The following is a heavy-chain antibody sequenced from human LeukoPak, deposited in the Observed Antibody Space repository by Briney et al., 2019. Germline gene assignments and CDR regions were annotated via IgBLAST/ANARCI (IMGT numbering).Heavy chain of an antibody. J-gene: IGHJ4*02. V-gene: IGHV3-30*02. D-gene: IGHD1-20*01. CDR3: AKDKGPNNWNDVWYFDY. Sequence: GSLRLSCAASGFTFSSYGMHWVRQAPGKGLEWVAFIRYDGSNKYYADSVKGRFTISRDNSKNTLYLQMNSLRAEDTAVYYCAKDKGPNNWNDVWYFDYSGQGTLVTVSS. CDR1: GFTFSSYG. CDR2: IRYDGSNK.